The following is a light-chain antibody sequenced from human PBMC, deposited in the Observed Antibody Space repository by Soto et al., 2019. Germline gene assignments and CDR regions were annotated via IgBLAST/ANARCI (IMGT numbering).Light chain of an antibody. CDR2: DAS. J-gene: IGKJ5*01. CDR1: QSVSNH. V-gene: IGKV3-11*01. CDR3: QKSGT. Sequence: EIVLTQSPATLSLSPGERATLSCRASQSVSNHLVWYQQKPGQAPRLLIYDASNRATAIPARFSGSGSGTDFTLTISSLEPEDFAVYYCQKSGTFGQGTRLEIK.